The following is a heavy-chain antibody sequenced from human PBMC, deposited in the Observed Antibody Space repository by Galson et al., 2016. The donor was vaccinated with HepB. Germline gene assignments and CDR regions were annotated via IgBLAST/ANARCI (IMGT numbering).Heavy chain of an antibody. J-gene: IGHJ4*01. CDR1: GFSLNTQGEC. V-gene: IGHV2-5*01. CDR2: IYWYDDR. D-gene: IGHD3-9*01. Sequence: PALVKPTQTLTLTCAFSGFSLNTQGECVGWVRQSPGKALEWLALIYWYDDRRYSPSLRDRLTISKDTSKNHVVLTMTNMDPADTGTYYCAHAFFSILTGPFDSWGHGTLVAVSS. CDR3: AHAFFSILTGPFDS.